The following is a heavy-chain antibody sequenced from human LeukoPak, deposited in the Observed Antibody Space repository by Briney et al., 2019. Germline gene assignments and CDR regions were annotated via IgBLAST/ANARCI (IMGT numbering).Heavy chain of an antibody. CDR2: ISYDGSNK. CDR1: GFTFSSYG. Sequence: GGSLRLSCAASGFTFSSYGMHWVRQAPGKGLEWVAVISYDGSNKYYADSVKGRFTISRDNSKNTLYLQMNSLRAEDTAVYYCAKASCSSTSCYLFSYYYYGMDVWGQGTTVTVSS. CDR3: AKASCSSTSCYLFSYYYYGMDV. D-gene: IGHD2-2*01. J-gene: IGHJ6*02. V-gene: IGHV3-30*18.